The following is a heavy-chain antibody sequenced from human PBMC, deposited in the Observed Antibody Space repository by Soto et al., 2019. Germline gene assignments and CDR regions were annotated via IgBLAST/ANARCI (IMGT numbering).Heavy chain of an antibody. Sequence: QVQLQESGPGLVKPSQTLSLTCTVSGGSISSGGYYWSWIRQHPGKGLEWIGYIYYSGSTYYNPSLKSRVTISVDTSKSQFSLKLSSVTAADTAVYYCARVRRSSGGSCYVYYSYDLDVWCKGTRVTVSS. D-gene: IGHD2-15*01. V-gene: IGHV4-31*03. CDR3: ARVRRSSGGSCYVYYSYDLDV. CDR2: IYYSGST. CDR1: GGSISSGGYY. J-gene: IGHJ6*03.